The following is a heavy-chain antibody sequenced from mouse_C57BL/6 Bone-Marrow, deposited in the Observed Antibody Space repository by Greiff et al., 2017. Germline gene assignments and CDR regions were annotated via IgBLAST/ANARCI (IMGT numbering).Heavy chain of an antibody. CDR2: ISDGGSYT. D-gene: IGHD1-1*01. CDR3: AREEITTVGANYAMDY. Sequence: SGGGLVKPGGSLKLSCAASGFTFSSYAMSWVRQTPEKRLEWVATISDGGSYTYYPDNVKGRFTISRDNAKNNLYLQMSHLKSEDTAMYYCAREEITTVGANYAMDYWGQGTSVTVSA. CDR1: GFTFSSYA. J-gene: IGHJ4*01. V-gene: IGHV5-4*01.